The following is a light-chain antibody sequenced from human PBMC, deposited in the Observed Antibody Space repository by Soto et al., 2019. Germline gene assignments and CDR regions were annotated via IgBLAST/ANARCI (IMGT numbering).Light chain of an antibody. V-gene: IGLV2-14*01. J-gene: IGLJ1*01. CDR1: SNDVGGYNY. CDR3: SSHSATSPYV. CDR2: EVS. Sequence: QSALTQPASVSGSPGQSITISCTGTSNDVGGYNYVSWYQQQPGKAPKLIIYEVSHRPSGISNRFSGSKSGNTASLTISGLHVEDEADYYCSSHSATSPYVFGTGTKLTV.